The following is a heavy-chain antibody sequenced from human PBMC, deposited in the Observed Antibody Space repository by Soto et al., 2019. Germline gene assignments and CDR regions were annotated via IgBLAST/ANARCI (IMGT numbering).Heavy chain of an antibody. CDR3: ARGRYGDY. D-gene: IGHD1-1*01. Sequence: QVHLVQSGAEVKKPGASVKVSCKGSGYAFTTYGITWVRQAPGQVLEWMGWISAHNGNTKYAQKLQGRVTVTRDTSTSTAYMELRSLRSDDTAVYYCARGRYGDYWGQGALVTVSS. J-gene: IGHJ4*02. V-gene: IGHV1-18*01. CDR2: ISAHNGNT. CDR1: GYAFTTYG.